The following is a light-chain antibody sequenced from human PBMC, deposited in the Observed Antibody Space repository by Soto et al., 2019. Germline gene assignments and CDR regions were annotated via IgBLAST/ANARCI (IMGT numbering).Light chain of an antibody. CDR3: SSYARGNKYV. CDR2: EVT. Sequence: QSALTQPPSASGSPGQSVTIPCTGTNSDVGGYNYVSWYQQYPGKAPKLIIYEVTRRPSSVPDRLSGSKSGNTASLTVSGLQADYEADYCCSSYARGNKYVFRAGTKVAV. CDR1: NSDVGGYNY. V-gene: IGLV2-8*01. J-gene: IGLJ1*01.